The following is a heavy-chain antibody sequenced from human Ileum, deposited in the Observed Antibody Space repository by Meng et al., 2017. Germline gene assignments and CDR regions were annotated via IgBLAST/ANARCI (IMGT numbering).Heavy chain of an antibody. CDR2: MNTDKGNT. J-gene: IGHJ4*02. CDR3: AREGAYNGGDY. CDR1: GYTFTTYG. D-gene: IGHD1-1*01. Sequence: QVQLVQSGAEVKKPGASVKVSCKASGYTFTTYGISWVRQAPGQGLEWMGLMNTDKGNTNYAQKFQGRVTMTRDTSTSTAYMELRSLRSDDTAVYYCAREGAYNGGDYWGQGTLVTVSS. V-gene: IGHV1-18*01.